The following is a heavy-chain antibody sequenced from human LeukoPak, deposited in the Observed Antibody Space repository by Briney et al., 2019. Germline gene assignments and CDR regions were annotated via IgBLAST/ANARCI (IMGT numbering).Heavy chain of an antibody. Sequence: GGSLRLSCAASGLTFSSYAMHWVRQAPGKGLEWVAVISYDGSNKYYADSVKGRFTISRDNSKNTLYLQMNSLRAEDTAVYYCARGPYCSSTSCYLTDYYGMDVWGQGTTVTVSS. CDR2: ISYDGSNK. V-gene: IGHV3-30-3*01. D-gene: IGHD2-2*01. J-gene: IGHJ6*02. CDR1: GLTFSSYA. CDR3: ARGPYCSSTSCYLTDYYGMDV.